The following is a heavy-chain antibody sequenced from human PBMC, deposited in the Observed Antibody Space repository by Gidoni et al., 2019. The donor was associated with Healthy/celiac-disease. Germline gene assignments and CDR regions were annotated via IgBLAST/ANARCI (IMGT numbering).Heavy chain of an antibody. CDR2: IGTAGDT. V-gene: IGHV3-13*01. CDR1: GFTFSSYD. Sequence: EVQLVESGGGLVQPGGSLRLSCAASGFTFSSYDMHWVRQATGKGLEWVSAIGTAGDTYYPGSVKGRFTISRENAKNSLYLQMNSLRAGDTAVYYCARTYYYDSRRGGMDVWGQGTTVTVSS. CDR3: ARTYYYDSRRGGMDV. D-gene: IGHD3-22*01. J-gene: IGHJ6*02.